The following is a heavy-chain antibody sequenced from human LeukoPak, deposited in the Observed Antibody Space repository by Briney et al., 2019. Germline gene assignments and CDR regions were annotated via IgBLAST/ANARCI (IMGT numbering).Heavy chain of an antibody. J-gene: IGHJ4*02. CDR1: GGSISSSNW. D-gene: IGHD2-15*01. V-gene: IGHV4-4*02. Sequence: SETLSLTCAVSGGSISSSNWWSWVRQPPGKGLEWIGEIYHSGSTNYNPSLKSRVTISVDKSKNQLSLKLSSVTAADTAVYYCARGYCSGGSCYYFDYWGQGTLVTVSS. CDR2: IYHSGST. CDR3: ARGYCSGGSCYYFDY.